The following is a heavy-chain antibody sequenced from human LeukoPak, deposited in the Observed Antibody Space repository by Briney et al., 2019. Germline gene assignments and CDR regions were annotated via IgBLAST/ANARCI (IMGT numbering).Heavy chain of an antibody. CDR1: GFTFTSYW. V-gene: IGHV3-7*01. Sequence: GGSLRLSCAASGFTFTSYWMSWVRQAPGKGLEWVANIKHDGSEKYYVDSVRDRFTISRDNAKNSLYLQMNSLRTEDTAVYYCAKASAMIVVVSKHFDYWGQGTLVTVSS. CDR3: AKASAMIVVVSKHFDY. D-gene: IGHD3-22*01. CDR2: IKHDGSEK. J-gene: IGHJ4*02.